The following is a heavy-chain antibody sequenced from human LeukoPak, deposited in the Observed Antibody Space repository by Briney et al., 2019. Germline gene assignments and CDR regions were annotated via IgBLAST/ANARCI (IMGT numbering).Heavy chain of an antibody. J-gene: IGHJ4*02. D-gene: IGHD5-18*01. CDR3: ARDRNSGYSYGPFDY. CDR2: ISSSSSYI. V-gene: IGHV3-21*01. CDR1: GFTFSSYS. Sequence: GGSLRLSCAASGFTFSSYSMNWVRQAPGKGLEWVSSISSSSSYIYYADSVKGRFTISRDNAKNSLYLQMNSLRAEDTALYYCARDRNSGYSYGPFDYWGQGTLVTVSS.